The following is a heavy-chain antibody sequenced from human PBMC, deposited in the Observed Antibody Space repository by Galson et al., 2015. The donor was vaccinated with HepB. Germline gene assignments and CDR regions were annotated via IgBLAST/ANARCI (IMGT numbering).Heavy chain of an antibody. V-gene: IGHV3-30-3*01. CDR1: GFIFNTYS. CDR2: LRSAGDKE. Sequence: SLRLSCAASGFIFNTYSMHWVRQAPGKGLEWVAALRSAGDKEYYADSVTGRFSISRDNSKNILYLQINSLRTEDTAVYYCARDAMGRGSGGYSAFDYWSQGTIVTV. CDR3: ARDAMGRGSGGYSAFDY. J-gene: IGHJ4*02. D-gene: IGHD1-26*01.